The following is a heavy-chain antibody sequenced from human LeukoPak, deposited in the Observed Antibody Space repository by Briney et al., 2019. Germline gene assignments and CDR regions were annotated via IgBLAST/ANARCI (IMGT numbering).Heavy chain of an antibody. D-gene: IGHD3-10*01. CDR2: IDPSDSYT. CDR1: GYSFTSYW. V-gene: IGHV5-10-1*01. CDR3: ARRGYGSGSWGAFDI. J-gene: IGHJ3*02. Sequence: AGGSLRLSCKGSGYSFTSYWISWVRQMPGKGLEWMGRIDPSDSYTNYSPSFQGHVTISADKSISTAYLQWSSLKASDTAMYYCARRGYGSGSWGAFDIWGQGTMVTVSS.